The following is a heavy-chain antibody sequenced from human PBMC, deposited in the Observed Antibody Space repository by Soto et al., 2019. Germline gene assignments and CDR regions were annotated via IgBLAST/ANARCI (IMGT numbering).Heavy chain of an antibody. CDR1: GFTFSSYG. CDR3: ARGDDIVVVPAAIQGVDY. Sequence: QVQLVESGGGVVQPGRSPRLSCAASGFTFSSYGMHWVRQAPGKGLEWVAVIWYDGSNKYYADSVKGRFTISRDNSKNTLYLQMNSLRAEDTAVYYCARGDDIVVVPAAIQGVDYWGQGTLVTVSS. D-gene: IGHD2-2*02. V-gene: IGHV3-33*01. J-gene: IGHJ4*02. CDR2: IWYDGSNK.